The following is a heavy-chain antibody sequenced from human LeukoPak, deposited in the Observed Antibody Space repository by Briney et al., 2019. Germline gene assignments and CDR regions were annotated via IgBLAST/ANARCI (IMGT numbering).Heavy chain of an antibody. CDR2: ISAYNGNT. CDR1: GYTFTSYG. CDR3: ARMAYYYDSSAQGLFDY. J-gene: IGHJ4*02. V-gene: IGHV1-18*01. D-gene: IGHD3-22*01. Sequence: GASVEVSCKASGYTFTSYGISWVRQAPEQGLEWMGWISAYNGNTNYAQKLQGRVTMTTDTSTSTAYMELRSLRSDDTAVYYCARMAYYYDSSAQGLFDYWGQGTLVTVSS.